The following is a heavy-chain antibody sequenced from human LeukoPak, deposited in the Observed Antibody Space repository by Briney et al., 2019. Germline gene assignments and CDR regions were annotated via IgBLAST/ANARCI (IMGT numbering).Heavy chain of an antibody. D-gene: IGHD2-2*01. CDR1: GGSFSDYY. CDR2: IYYSGST. V-gene: IGHV4-30-4*08. J-gene: IGHJ2*01. CDR3: ARGRYQLLAWYFDL. Sequence: SETLSLTCAVYGGSFSDYYWSWIRQPPGKGLEWIGYIYYSGSTYYNPSLKSRVTISVDTSKNQFSLKLSSVTAADTAVYYCARGRYQLLAWYFDLWGRGTLVTVSS.